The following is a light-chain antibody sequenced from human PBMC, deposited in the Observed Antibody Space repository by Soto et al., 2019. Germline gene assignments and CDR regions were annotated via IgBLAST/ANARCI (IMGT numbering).Light chain of an antibody. CDR2: AAS. J-gene: IGKJ1*01. CDR1: QGINSH. V-gene: IGKV1-9*01. CDR3: QQYNNWPPWT. Sequence: IHLTHAPSFLSASVLYRVTITCRASQGINSHLAWYQQGPGKAPKLLIYAASTLQSGVPSRFSGSASGTEFTLTISSLQPEDFAVYYCQQYNNWPPWTFGQGTKVDI.